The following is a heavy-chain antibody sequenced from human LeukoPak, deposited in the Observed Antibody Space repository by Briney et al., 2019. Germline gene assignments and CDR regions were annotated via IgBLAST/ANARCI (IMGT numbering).Heavy chain of an antibody. J-gene: IGHJ4*02. Sequence: GGSLRLSCAASGFTFSSYWISWVRQAPGKGLGWVANIRQDGSDKYSVDSVKGRFTISRDKAKNSLYLQMNSLRAEDTAVYYCARVDDYGSGSFYGSLDYWGQGIVVTVSS. D-gene: IGHD3-10*01. CDR2: IRQDGSDK. CDR1: GFTFSSYW. CDR3: ARVDDYGSGSFYGSLDY. V-gene: IGHV3-7*01.